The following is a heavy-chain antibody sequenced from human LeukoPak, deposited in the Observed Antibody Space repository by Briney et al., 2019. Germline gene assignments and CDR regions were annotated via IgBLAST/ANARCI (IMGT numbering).Heavy chain of an antibody. D-gene: IGHD1-26*01. Sequence: PGGSLRLSCAASGFTFSIYNMNWIRQAPGKGLEWVSLISSSSGYIYYADSMKGRFTISRDNAKNSLYLQMNSLRAEDTAVYYCARGSEWEPLYYFDHWGQGTLVTVSS. CDR1: GFTFSIYN. CDR2: ISSSSGYI. V-gene: IGHV3-21*01. CDR3: ARGSEWEPLYYFDH. J-gene: IGHJ4*02.